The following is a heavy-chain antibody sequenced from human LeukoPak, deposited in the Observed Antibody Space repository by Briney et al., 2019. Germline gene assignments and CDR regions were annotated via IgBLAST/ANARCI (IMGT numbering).Heavy chain of an antibody. CDR3: ASTPGPPLAGSGYLNWFDP. V-gene: IGHV1-46*01. CDR1: GYTFTSYY. CDR2: INPSGGST. D-gene: IGHD3-22*01. J-gene: IGHJ5*02. Sequence: VASVKVSCKASGYTFTSYYMHWVRQAPGQGLEWMGIINPSGGSTSYAQKFQGRVTMTRDTSTSTVYMELSSLRSEDTAVYYCASTPGPPLAGSGYLNWFDPWGQGTLVTVSS.